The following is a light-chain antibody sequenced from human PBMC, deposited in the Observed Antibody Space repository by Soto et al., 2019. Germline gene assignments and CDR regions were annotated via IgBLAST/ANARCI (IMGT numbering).Light chain of an antibody. CDR3: QQYRTSPIT. Sequence: ETVLTQSPGTLSLSPGERATLSCRASQSITNNYLAWYQQKPRQAPRLLIYGASSRVTGIADRFSGGGSGTDFTLTISRLEPEDFAVYYCQQYRTSPITFGQGTRLEIK. J-gene: IGKJ5*01. CDR2: GAS. CDR1: QSITNNY. V-gene: IGKV3-20*01.